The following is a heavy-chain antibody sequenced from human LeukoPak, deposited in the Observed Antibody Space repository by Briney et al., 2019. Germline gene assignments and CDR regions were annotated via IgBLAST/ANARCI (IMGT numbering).Heavy chain of an antibody. D-gene: IGHD3-10*01. CDR1: GFTFDDYT. Sequence: PGGSLRPSCAASGFTFDDYTMHWVRQAPGKGLEWVPLISWDGGSTYYADSVKGRFTISRDNSKNSLYLQMNSLRTEDTALYYCAKDSGSGSYGGADYWGQGTLVTVSS. V-gene: IGHV3-43*01. CDR3: AKDSGSGSYGGADY. J-gene: IGHJ4*02. CDR2: ISWDGGST.